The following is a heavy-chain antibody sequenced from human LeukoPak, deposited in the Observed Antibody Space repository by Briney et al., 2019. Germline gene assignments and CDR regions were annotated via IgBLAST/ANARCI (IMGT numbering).Heavy chain of an antibody. D-gene: IGHD1-26*01. CDR2: ISYTGST. CDR1: GGSISSGSYY. V-gene: IGHV4-61*01. CDR3: ARDLSVVGSTTYYYYMDV. Sequence: SETLSLTCSVSGGSISSGSYYWSWIRQPPGKGLEWIGYISYTGSTNYNPSLKSRVTISVDTSKNQFSLKLSSVTAANTALYYCARDLSVVGSTTYYYYMDVWGKGTTVTVSS. J-gene: IGHJ6*03.